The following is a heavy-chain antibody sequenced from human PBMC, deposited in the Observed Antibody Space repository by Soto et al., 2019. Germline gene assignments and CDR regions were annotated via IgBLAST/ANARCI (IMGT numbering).Heavy chain of an antibody. Sequence: GASVKVSCKASGYTFTDYYVHWVRQAPGQGLEWMGWINPNSGVTNYAQKFQGWVTLTRDTSGSTAYMELNWLKSDDTAVFFCARGVSGWSPFDFWGQGTLVTVSS. J-gene: IGHJ4*02. D-gene: IGHD6-19*01. CDR2: INPNSGVT. V-gene: IGHV1-2*04. CDR3: ARGVSGWSPFDF. CDR1: GYTFTDYY.